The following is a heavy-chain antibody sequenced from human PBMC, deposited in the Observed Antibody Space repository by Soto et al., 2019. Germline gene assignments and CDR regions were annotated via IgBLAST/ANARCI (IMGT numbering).Heavy chain of an antibody. V-gene: IGHV4-30-4*08. J-gene: IGHJ5*02. Sequence: SETLSLTCTVSGDSLTSGEYFWSWIRHHPGKGLEWIGYISYTGRTYYDPSLNSRLSISVDTSKSHFSLRLNSVTAADTAVYYCARGSFYSSSSWFDPWGQGTLVTVSS. CDR3: ARGSFYSSSSWFDP. CDR1: GDSLTSGEYF. CDR2: ISYTGRT. D-gene: IGHD6-6*01.